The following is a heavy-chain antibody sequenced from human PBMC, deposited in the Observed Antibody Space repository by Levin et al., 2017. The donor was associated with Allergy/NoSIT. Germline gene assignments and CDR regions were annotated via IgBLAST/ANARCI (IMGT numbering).Heavy chain of an antibody. CDR1: GFTFSDYY. Sequence: GGSLRLSCAASGFTFSDYYMSWIRQAPGKGLEWVSYISSSGSTIYYADSVTGRFTLSRDDAKNSLSLQMNSLRAEDTAVYYCARDHRLWYFDLWGRGTLVTVSS. CDR3: ARDHRLWYFDL. CDR2: ISSSGSTI. V-gene: IGHV3-11*01. J-gene: IGHJ2*01.